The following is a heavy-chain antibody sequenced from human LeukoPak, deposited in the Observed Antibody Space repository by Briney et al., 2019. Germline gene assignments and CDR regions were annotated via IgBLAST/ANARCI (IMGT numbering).Heavy chain of an antibody. CDR3: ARALTMVRGVMAFDP. J-gene: IGHJ5*02. D-gene: IGHD3-10*01. V-gene: IGHV1-69*04. CDR2: IIPILGIA. Sequence: EASVKVSCKASGGTFSSYAISWVRQAPGQGLEWMGKIIPILGIANYAQKFQGRVTITADKSTSTAYMELSSLRSEDTAVYYCARALTMVRGVMAFDPGGQGTLVTVSS. CDR1: GGTFSSYA.